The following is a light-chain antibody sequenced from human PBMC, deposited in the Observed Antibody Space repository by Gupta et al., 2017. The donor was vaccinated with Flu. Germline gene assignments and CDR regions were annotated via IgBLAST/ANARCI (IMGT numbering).Light chain of an antibody. CDR1: QSIDSW. Sequence: RSTLSASVGDRVTITCRASQSIDSWLAWYQKKPGRAPKSLIYKASSLETGVPSRFSGSGSGTEFSLTISRLQPDDFATYYCQEDRNSPWTFGQGTKVEIK. CDR3: QEDRNSPWT. J-gene: IGKJ1*01. CDR2: KAS. V-gene: IGKV1-5*03.